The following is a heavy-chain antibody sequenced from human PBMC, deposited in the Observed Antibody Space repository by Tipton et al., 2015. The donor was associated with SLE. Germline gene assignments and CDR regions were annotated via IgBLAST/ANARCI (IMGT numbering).Heavy chain of an antibody. CDR3: ARGECSGGSCYPDAFDI. D-gene: IGHD2-15*01. J-gene: IGHJ3*02. V-gene: IGHV4-39*01. CDR2: IYYSGST. Sequence: LRLSCTVSGGSISSGSYYWGWIRQPPGKGLEWIGSIYYSGSTNYNPSLKSRVTISVDTSKNQFSLKLSSVTAADTAVYYCARGECSGGSCYPDAFDIWGQGTMVTVSS. CDR1: GGSISSGSYY.